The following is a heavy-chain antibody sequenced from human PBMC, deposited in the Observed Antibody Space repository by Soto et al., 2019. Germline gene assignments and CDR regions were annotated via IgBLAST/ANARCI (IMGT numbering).Heavy chain of an antibody. J-gene: IGHJ4*02. CDR3: AGYKSNYYDSSGHQEDY. CDR1: GYSFTSYW. CDR2: IDPSDSYT. D-gene: IGHD3-22*01. Sequence: PGESLKISCKGSGYSFTSYWISWVRQMPGEGLEWMGRIDPSDSYTNYSPSFQGHVTTSADKSISTAYLQWSSLKASDTAMYYCAGYKSNYYDSSGHQEDYWGQGTLVTVSS. V-gene: IGHV5-10-1*01.